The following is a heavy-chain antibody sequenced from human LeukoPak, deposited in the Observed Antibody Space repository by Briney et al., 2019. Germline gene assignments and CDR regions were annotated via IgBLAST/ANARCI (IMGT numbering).Heavy chain of an antibody. Sequence: GGSLRLSCAASGFSFSSYEMIWVRQAPGKGLEWVSYIRSSGSTIYYADSVKGRFTISRDNAKNSLYLLMNSLRAEDTAVYYCARDFGRWFFDYWGQGTLVTVSS. V-gene: IGHV3-48*03. D-gene: IGHD4-23*01. CDR3: ARDFGRWFFDY. CDR1: GFSFSSYE. J-gene: IGHJ4*02. CDR2: IRSSGSTI.